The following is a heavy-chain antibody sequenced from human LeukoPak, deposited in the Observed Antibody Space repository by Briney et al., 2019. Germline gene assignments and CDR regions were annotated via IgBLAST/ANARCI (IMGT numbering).Heavy chain of an antibody. Sequence: PGGSLRLSCAASGFTFSSYAMHWVRQAPGQRLEWMGWINAGNGNTKYSQKFQGRVTITRDTSASTAYMELSSLRSEDTAVYYCARDGTQGEPLDYWGQGTLVTVSS. CDR1: GFTFSSYA. V-gene: IGHV1-3*01. CDR3: ARDGTQGEPLDY. J-gene: IGHJ4*02. D-gene: IGHD3-16*01. CDR2: INAGNGNT.